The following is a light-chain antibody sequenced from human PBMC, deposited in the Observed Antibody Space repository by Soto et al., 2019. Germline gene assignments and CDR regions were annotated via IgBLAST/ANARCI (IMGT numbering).Light chain of an antibody. Sequence: EIVLTQSPATLSLSPRERATLSCRASQSVSSYLAWYQQKPDQAPRLLIYDASNRATGIPARFSGSGSGTAFTLNISSLEPEDFAVYYCQQRSNWPLYTFGQGTKLEIK. CDR3: QQRSNWPLYT. J-gene: IGKJ2*01. V-gene: IGKV3-11*01. CDR1: QSVSSY. CDR2: DAS.